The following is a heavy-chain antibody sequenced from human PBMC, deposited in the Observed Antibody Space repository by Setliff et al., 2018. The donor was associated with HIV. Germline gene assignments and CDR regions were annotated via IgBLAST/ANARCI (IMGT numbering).Heavy chain of an antibody. J-gene: IGHJ4*02. V-gene: IGHV1-69*13. CDR3: ASSGYCTDISCYVFDY. Sequence: ASVKVSCKASGGTFNTYAFSWVRHAPGQGLEWMGGIITTLSSTKYARKFQGRVTITADESTSTAYMEVISLRSEDTAVYYCASSGYCTDISCYVFDYWGQGTPVTVSS. CDR2: IITTLSST. CDR1: GGTFNTYA. D-gene: IGHD2-8*02.